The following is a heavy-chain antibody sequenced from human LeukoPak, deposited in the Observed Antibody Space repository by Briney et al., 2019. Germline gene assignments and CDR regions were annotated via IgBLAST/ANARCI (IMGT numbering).Heavy chain of an antibody. CDR2: MNPNSGNT. D-gene: IGHD2-8*01. Sequence: ASVKVSCKASGYTFTSYDINWVRQATGQGLEWMGWMNPNSGNTGYAQKFQGRVTITRNTSISTAYMELRSLRSDDTAVYYCARDCTNGVCPYYDILTGLDYWGQGTLVTVSS. CDR3: ARDCTNGVCPYYDILTGLDY. V-gene: IGHV1-8*03. CDR1: GYTFTSYD. J-gene: IGHJ4*02.